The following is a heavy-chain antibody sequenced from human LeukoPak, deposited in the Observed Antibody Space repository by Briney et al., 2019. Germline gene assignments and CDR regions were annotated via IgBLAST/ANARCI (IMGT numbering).Heavy chain of an antibody. D-gene: IGHD3-22*01. J-gene: IGHJ4*02. CDR3: ARGLHLDSSGSLYY. Sequence: AXGFSVSEYYVTWVRQAPGKGLEWISYITRENWIYYSDSVKGRFTISRDHAKNSVYLEMNSLRADDTAVYYCARGLHLDSSGSLYYWGQGTLVTVSS. CDR1: GFSVSEYY. CDR2: ITRENWI. V-gene: IGHV3-11*01.